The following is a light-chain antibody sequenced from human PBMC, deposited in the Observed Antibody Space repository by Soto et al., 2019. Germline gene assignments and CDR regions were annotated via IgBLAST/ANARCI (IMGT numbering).Light chain of an antibody. CDR3: QQSYSSWLT. V-gene: IGKV1-39*01. CDR1: QSINNY. CDR2: GAS. Sequence: DIQLAQAPSSLSTSIGDRVNITCRARQSINNYLNWYQQKPGKAPKLLVYGASTLQDGVPSRFSGSGSGTDFTLTISRLQPEDFAVYYCQQSYSSWLTFGGGTKVEI. J-gene: IGKJ4*01.